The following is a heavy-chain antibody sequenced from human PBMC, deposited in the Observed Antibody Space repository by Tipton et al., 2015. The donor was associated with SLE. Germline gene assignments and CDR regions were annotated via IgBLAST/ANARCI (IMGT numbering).Heavy chain of an antibody. D-gene: IGHD3-9*01. Sequence: GSLRLSCAVSGGSISSFNWWSWVHQPPGKGLQWIGEIYHTGRTNYNPSLKSHVTISVDKSENQLSLTVNSVTAADTAVYWCARGPSNFDWLPAYAMDVWGQGTTVTVSS. CDR1: GGSISSFNW. V-gene: IGHV4-4*01. CDR2: IYHTGRT. J-gene: IGHJ6*02. CDR3: ARGPSNFDWLPAYAMDV.